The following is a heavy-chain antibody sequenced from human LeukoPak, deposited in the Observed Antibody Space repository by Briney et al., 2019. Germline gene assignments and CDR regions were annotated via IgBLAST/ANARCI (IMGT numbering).Heavy chain of an antibody. Sequence: KASETLSLTCTVSGASLSSNYWSWIRQPAGKGLEWIGRIYTSGSTDYNPSLESRVTMSVDTSKNQFSLKLSSVTAADTAVYYCARLNIHNWFDPWGQGTLVTVSS. CDR1: GASLSSNY. CDR3: ARLNIHNWFDP. CDR2: IYTSGST. J-gene: IGHJ5*02. V-gene: IGHV4-4*07. D-gene: IGHD2/OR15-2a*01.